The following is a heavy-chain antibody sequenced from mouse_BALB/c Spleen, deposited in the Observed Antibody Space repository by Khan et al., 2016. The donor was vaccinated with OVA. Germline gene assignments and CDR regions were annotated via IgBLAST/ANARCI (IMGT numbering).Heavy chain of an antibody. CDR1: GYIFTSYW. D-gene: IGHD1-1*01. CDR3: AREDGITSAWFAY. Sequence: QIQLVQSGAELVRPGASVKLSCKTSGYIFTSYWIHWVKQRSGQGLEWIARIYPGTGSTYYNELFKGKATLTADKSSSTAYMQLISLKSEDSAVYFCAREDGITSAWFAYWGQGTLVTVSA. J-gene: IGHJ3*01. V-gene: IGHV1S132*01. CDR2: IYPGTGST.